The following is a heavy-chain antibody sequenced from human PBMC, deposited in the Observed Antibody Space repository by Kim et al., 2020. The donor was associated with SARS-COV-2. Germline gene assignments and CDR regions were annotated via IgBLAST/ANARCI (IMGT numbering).Heavy chain of an antibody. CDR3: ARDLLLPPDYVDY. J-gene: IGHJ4*02. CDR2: ISGGTTLI. Sequence: GGSLRLSCAASGFIFSSYSMNWVRQAPGKGLEWISYISGGTTLIFYADSVKVRFTISRDDAQNSLYLQMNSLRDEDTAMYYCARDLLLPPDYVDYWVRGT. D-gene: IGHD2-21*02. CDR1: GFIFSSYS. V-gene: IGHV3-48*02.